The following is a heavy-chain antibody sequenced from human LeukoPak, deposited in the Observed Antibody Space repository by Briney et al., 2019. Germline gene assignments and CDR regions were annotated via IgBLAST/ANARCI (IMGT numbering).Heavy chain of an antibody. V-gene: IGHV4-39*01. D-gene: IGHD3-3*01. CDR1: GGSTSSGIYY. CDR3: ARFGGPHAFDI. J-gene: IGHJ3*02. Sequence: PSETLSLTCTVSGGSTSSGIYYWGWIRQPPGKGLEWIGNIYYSGSTYYNPSLKSRVTISVDTSKNQFSLKLSSVTAADTAVYYCARFGGPHAFDIWGQGTMVTVSS. CDR2: IYYSGST.